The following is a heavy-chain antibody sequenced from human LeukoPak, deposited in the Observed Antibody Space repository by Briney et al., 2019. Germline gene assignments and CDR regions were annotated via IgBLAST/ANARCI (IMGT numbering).Heavy chain of an antibody. V-gene: IGHV1-8*01. J-gene: IGHJ5*02. D-gene: IGHD3-10*01. Sequence: ASVKVSCKASGYTFTSYDINWLRQATGQGLEWMGWMNPNSGNTGYAQKFQGRVTITRNTSISTAYMELSSLRSEDTAVYYCARAPGTYYYGSGSYYTNWFDPWGQGTLVTVSS. CDR2: MNPNSGNT. CDR3: ARAPGTYYYGSGSYYTNWFDP. CDR1: GYTFTSYD.